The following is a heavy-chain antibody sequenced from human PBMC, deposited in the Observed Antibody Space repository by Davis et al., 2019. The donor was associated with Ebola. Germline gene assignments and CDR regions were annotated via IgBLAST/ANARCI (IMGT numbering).Heavy chain of an antibody. Sequence: GSLRLSCAVYGGSFSGYYWSWIRQPPGKGLEWIGEINHSGGTKYNPSLKSRVTVSVDTSKNQFSLKLASVTAADTAVYHCARRVGHYYDSGIDYWGRGTLVTVSS. CDR3: ARRVGHYYDSGIDY. CDR2: INHSGGT. V-gene: IGHV4-34*01. J-gene: IGHJ4*02. CDR1: GGSFSGYY. D-gene: IGHD3-22*01.